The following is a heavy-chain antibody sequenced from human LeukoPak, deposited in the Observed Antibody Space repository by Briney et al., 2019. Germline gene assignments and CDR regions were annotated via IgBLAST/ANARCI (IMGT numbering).Heavy chain of an antibody. CDR3: ARSQRYYFDY. J-gene: IGHJ4*02. D-gene: IGHD5-24*01. Sequence: PSETLSLTCTVSGGSISSSSYYWGWIRQPPGKGLEWIGSIYYSGSTYYNPSLKSRVTISVDTSKNQFSLKLSSVTAADTAVYYCARSQRYYFDYWSQGTLVTVSS. V-gene: IGHV4-39*01. CDR2: IYYSGST. CDR1: GGSISSSSYY.